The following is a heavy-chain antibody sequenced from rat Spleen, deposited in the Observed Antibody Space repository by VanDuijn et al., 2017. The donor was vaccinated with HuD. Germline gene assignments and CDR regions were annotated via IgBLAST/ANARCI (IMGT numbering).Heavy chain of an antibody. CDR2: ITTSGDDT. D-gene: IGHD4-3*01. CDR1: GFTFSDFD. CDR3: ARLGGLRNWFAY. J-gene: IGHJ3*01. Sequence: EVQLVESGGGLVQPGRSLKLSCAASGFTFSDFDMAWVRQAPTKGLAWVAAITTSGDDTYYRDSVKGRFTISRDDEESTLYLQMDSLRSEDTATYFCARLGGLRNWFAYWGQGTLVTVSS. V-gene: IGHV5S23*01.